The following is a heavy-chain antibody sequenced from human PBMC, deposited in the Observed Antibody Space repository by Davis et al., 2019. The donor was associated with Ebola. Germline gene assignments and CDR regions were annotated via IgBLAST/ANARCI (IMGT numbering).Heavy chain of an antibody. CDR3: ATANRAISGY. V-gene: IGHV3-7*01. J-gene: IGHJ4*02. D-gene: IGHD2-2*02. CDR2: INQDGSEK. Sequence: GGSLRLSCETSGFIFRNYVMSWVRQAPGKGLEWLANINQDGSEKQYVDSVKGRFTISRDNAKNSVYLQMNSLRAEDTAVYYCATANRAISGYWGQGTLVTVSS. CDR1: GFIFRNYV.